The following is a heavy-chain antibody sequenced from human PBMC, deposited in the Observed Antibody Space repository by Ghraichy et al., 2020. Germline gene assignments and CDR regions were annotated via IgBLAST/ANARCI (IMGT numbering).Heavy chain of an antibody. J-gene: IGHJ4*02. CDR1: GGSISSSSYY. CDR3: ARLRGSYVVY. D-gene: IGHD1-26*01. CDR2: IYYSGST. V-gene: IGHV4-39*01. Sequence: SETLSLTCTVSGGSISSSSYYWGWIRQPPGKGLEWIGSIYYSGSTYYNPSLKSRVTISVDTSKNQFSLKLSSVTAADTAVYYCARLRGSYVVYWGQGTLVTVSS.